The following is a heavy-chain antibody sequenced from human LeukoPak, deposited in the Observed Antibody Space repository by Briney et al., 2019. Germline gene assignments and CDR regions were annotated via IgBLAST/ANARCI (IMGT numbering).Heavy chain of an antibody. CDR2: ISSSGSTI. J-gene: IGHJ5*02. Sequence: PGGSLRLSCAASGFTFSSYEMNWVRQAPGKGLEWGSYISSSGSTIYYADSVKGRFTISRDNAKNSLYLQMNSLRAEDTAVYYCARDLLLWFGELNWFDPWGQGTLVTVSS. V-gene: IGHV3-48*03. CDR1: GFTFSSYE. D-gene: IGHD3-10*01. CDR3: ARDLLLWFGELNWFDP.